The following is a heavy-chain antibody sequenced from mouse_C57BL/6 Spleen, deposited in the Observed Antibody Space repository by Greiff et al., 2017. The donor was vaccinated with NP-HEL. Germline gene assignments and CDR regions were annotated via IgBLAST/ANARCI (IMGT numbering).Heavy chain of an antibody. CDR3: ARGTVVDWYFDV. D-gene: IGHD1-1*01. CDR1: GFTFSDYG. Sequence: EVQRVESGGGLVKPGGSLKLSCAASGFTFSDYGMHWVRQAPEQGLEWVAYISSGSSTIYYADTVKGRFTISRDNAKNTLFLQMTSLRSEDTAMYYCARGTVVDWYFDVWGTGTTVTVSS. J-gene: IGHJ1*03. CDR2: ISSGSSTI. V-gene: IGHV5-17*01.